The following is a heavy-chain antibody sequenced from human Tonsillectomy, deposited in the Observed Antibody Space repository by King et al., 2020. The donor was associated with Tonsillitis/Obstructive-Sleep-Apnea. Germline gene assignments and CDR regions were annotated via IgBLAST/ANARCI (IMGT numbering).Heavy chain of an antibody. V-gene: IGHV3-30*18. D-gene: IGHD4-11*01. CDR2: ISYDGSSK. CDR3: AKDRYFMTTVTTADY. J-gene: IGHJ4*02. CDR1: GFAFSSYG. Sequence: VQLVESGGGVVQPERSLRLSCAASGFAFSSYGMHWVRQAPGKGLEWVAVISYDGSSKYYADSVKGRFTISRVNSKNTLDLQMNSLRAEDTAVYYCAKDRYFMTTVTTADYWGQGTLVTVSS.